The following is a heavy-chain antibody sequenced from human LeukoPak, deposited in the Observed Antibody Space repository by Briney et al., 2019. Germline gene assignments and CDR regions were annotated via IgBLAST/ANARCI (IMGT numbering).Heavy chain of an antibody. Sequence: SETLSLTSTVSGGSIRAFSWSWIRQFPGKGLEWIGSIYIKSTNYSRPLKSRVAISVDTSKNQFSLRLDSVTTADTAVYYCARDTTVASGMQYWGQGTLVTVSS. D-gene: IGHD6-19*01. J-gene: IGHJ4*02. V-gene: IGHV4-59*01. CDR2: IYIKST. CDR3: ARDTTVASGMQY. CDR1: GGSIRAFS.